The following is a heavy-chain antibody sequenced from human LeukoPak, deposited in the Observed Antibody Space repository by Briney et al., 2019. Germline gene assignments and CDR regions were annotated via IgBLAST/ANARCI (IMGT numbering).Heavy chain of an antibody. Sequence: SETLSLTCTVSGGSISSYYWSWIRQPPGKGLEWIGYIYYSGSTNYNPSLKSRVTISVDTSKNQFSLKLSSVTAADTAVYYCARLVSGWYYFDYWGQGTLVTVSS. CDR2: IYYSGST. CDR1: GGSISSYY. CDR3: ARLVSGWYYFDY. D-gene: IGHD6-19*01. J-gene: IGHJ4*02. V-gene: IGHV4-59*08.